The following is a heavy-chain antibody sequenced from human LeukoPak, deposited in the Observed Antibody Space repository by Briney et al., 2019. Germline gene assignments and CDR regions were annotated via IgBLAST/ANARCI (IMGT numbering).Heavy chain of an antibody. Sequence: GGSLRLSCAASGFTFNNYWMNWVRKAPGKGLEWVANINQDGSEKNYVDSVKDRFTISRDNTKNSLYLQMNSLRAEDTAMYYCARDRAMDDYWGQGTLVTVSS. CDR3: ARDRAMDDY. J-gene: IGHJ4*02. CDR2: INQDGSEK. D-gene: IGHD5-18*01. V-gene: IGHV3-7*01. CDR1: GFTFNNYW.